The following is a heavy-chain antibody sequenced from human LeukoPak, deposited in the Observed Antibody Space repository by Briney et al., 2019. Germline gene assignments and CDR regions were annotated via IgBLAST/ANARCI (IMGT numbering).Heavy chain of an antibody. CDR3: ARVGIAAAGGVWNAFDI. J-gene: IGHJ3*02. V-gene: IGHV4-4*02. Sequence: SETLSLTCAVSGGSISSSNWWSWVRQPPGKGLEWIGEIYHSGSTNYNPSLKSRVTISVDKSKNQFSLKPSSVTAADTAVYYCARVGIAAAGGVWNAFDIWGQGTMVTVSS. D-gene: IGHD6-13*01. CDR1: GGSISSSNW. CDR2: IYHSGST.